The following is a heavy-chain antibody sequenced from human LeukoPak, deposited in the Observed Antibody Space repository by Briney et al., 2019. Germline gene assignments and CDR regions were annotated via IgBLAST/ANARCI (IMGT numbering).Heavy chain of an antibody. J-gene: IGHJ4*02. CDR1: GGTFSSYA. V-gene: IGHV1-69*13. Sequence: SVKVSCKASGGTFSSYAISWVRQAPGQGLEWMGGIIPIFGTANYAQKFQGRVTITADESTSTAYMELSSLRSEDTAVYYCARDRAPYSSGWYNFDYWGQGTLVTVSS. CDR2: IIPIFGTA. D-gene: IGHD6-19*01. CDR3: ARDRAPYSSGWYNFDY.